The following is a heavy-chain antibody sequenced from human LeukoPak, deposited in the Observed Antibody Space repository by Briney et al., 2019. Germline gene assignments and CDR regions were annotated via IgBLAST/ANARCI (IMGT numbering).Heavy chain of an antibody. CDR1: GFTFSSHA. CDR3: AMCDGSGWCTWFDP. Sequence: GGSLRLSCAASGFTFSSHAMNWVRQVPGEGLEWVSCISGSGDTTYYADSVKGRFTISRDNFKNTVFLQMKSLRVEDTAVYYCAMCDGSGWCTWFDPWGQGTLVTVSS. V-gene: IGHV3-23*01. D-gene: IGHD6-19*01. J-gene: IGHJ5*02. CDR2: ISGSGDTT.